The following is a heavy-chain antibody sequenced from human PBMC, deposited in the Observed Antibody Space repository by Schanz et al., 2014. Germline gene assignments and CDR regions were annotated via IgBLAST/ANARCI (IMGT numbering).Heavy chain of an antibody. CDR3: ARGGSGSHYRLDY. Sequence: EVQLLESGGGLVQPGGSLRLSCAASGFTFSTSAMSWVRQVPGKGLEWVSAILGLASTTYYADSVKGRFTISRDNSKNLLYLQMNSLRAEDTGLYFCARGGSGSHYRLDYWGQGTLVTVSS. J-gene: IGHJ4*02. D-gene: IGHD1-26*01. V-gene: IGHV3-23*01. CDR2: ILGLASTT. CDR1: GFTFSTSA.